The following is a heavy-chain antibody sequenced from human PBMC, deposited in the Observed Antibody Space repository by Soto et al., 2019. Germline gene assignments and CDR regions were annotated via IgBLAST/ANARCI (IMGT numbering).Heavy chain of an antibody. CDR3: AGHSCSGGSCYGYYSYGMDV. J-gene: IGHJ6*02. Sequence: QVQLVQSGAEVKKPGASVKVSCKASGYTFTSYDINWVRQATGQGLEWMGWMNPNSGNTGYAQKFQGRVTMTRNTSISTAYMELSSLRSEDTAVYFCAGHSCSGGSCYGYYSYGMDVWGQGTTVTVSS. CDR1: GYTFTSYD. CDR2: MNPNSGNT. V-gene: IGHV1-8*01. D-gene: IGHD2-15*01.